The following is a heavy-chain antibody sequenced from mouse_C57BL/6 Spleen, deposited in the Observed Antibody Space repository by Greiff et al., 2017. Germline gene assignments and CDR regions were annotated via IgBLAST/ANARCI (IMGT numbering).Heavy chain of an antibody. CDR3: ARHEDKGYFDV. CDR1: GFTFSDYY. V-gene: IGHV5-12*01. D-gene: IGHD3-2*01. J-gene: IGHJ1*03. Sequence: EVKVVESGGGLVQPGGSLKLSCAASGFTFSDYYMYWVRQTPEKRLEWVAYISNGGGSTYYPDTVKGRFTISRDNAKNTLYLQMSRLKSEDTAMYYCARHEDKGYFDVWGTGTTVTVSS. CDR2: ISNGGGST.